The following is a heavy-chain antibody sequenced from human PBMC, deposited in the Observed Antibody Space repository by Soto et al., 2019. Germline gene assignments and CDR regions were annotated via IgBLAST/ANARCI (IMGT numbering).Heavy chain of an antibody. CDR2: IWYDGSNK. CDR3: AREDYSSSSTGYYYYMDV. Sequence: PGGSLRLSCAASGFTFSSYGMHWVRQAPGKGLEWVAVIWYDGSNKYYADSVKGRFTISRDNSKNTLYLQMNSLRAEDTAVYYCAREDYSSSSTGYYYYMDVWGKGTTVTVSS. D-gene: IGHD6-6*01. V-gene: IGHV3-33*01. CDR1: GFTFSSYG. J-gene: IGHJ6*03.